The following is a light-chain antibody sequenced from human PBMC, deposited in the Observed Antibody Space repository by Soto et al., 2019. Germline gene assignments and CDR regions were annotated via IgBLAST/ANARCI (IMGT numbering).Light chain of an antibody. CDR3: QQYNSYSGT. Sequence: GDRVTITCRASQSISSWLAWYQQKPGRAPKLLIYDASSLESGVPSRFSGSGSGTEFTLTISSLQPDDFATYYCQQYNSYSGTFGQGTKVDVK. V-gene: IGKV1-5*01. CDR1: QSISSW. CDR2: DAS. J-gene: IGKJ1*01.